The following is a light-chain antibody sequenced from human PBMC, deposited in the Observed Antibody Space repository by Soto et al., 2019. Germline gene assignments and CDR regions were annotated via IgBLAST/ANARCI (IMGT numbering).Light chain of an antibody. CDR2: DAS. J-gene: IGKJ1*01. CDR3: QQDNSYPCT. V-gene: IGKV1-5*01. Sequence: DIQMTQSPSTLSASVGDRVTITCRASQSISSWLAWYQQKPGKAPKLLIYDASSLESGVPSRFSGSGSGTEFTLTITSLQPDDFATYYCQQDNSYPCTFGQGTKVDI. CDR1: QSISSW.